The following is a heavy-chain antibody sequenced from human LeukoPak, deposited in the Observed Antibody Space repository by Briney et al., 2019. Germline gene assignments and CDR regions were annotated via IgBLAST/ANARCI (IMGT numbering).Heavy chain of an antibody. CDR1: GGSISSYY. Sequence: PSETLSLTCTVSGGSISSYYWGWIRQPPGKGLEWIGSIYYSGSTYYNPSLKSRVTISVDTSKNQFSLKLSSVTAADTAVYYCARYIILTGYYAFDYWGQGTLVTVSS. CDR2: IYYSGST. D-gene: IGHD3-9*01. CDR3: ARYIILTGYYAFDY. J-gene: IGHJ4*02. V-gene: IGHV4-39*01.